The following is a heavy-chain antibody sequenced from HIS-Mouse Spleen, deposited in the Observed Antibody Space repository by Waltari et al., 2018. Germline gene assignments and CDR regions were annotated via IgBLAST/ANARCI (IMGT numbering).Heavy chain of an antibody. Sequence: QLQLQESGPGLVKPSETLSLTCTVSGGSISSSSYYWGWIRQPPGKGLEWMGSSYYSGSTDCNPCLKRRVTISVDTSKNQFSRKRSSVTAADTAVYYCAREIPYSSSWYDWYFDLWGRGTLVTVSS. J-gene: IGHJ2*01. V-gene: IGHV4-39*07. CDR2: SYYSGST. D-gene: IGHD6-13*01. CDR3: AREIPYSSSWYDWYFDL. CDR1: GGSISSSSYY.